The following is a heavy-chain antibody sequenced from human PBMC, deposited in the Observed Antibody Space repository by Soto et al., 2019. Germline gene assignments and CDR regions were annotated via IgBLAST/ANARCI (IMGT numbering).Heavy chain of an antibody. V-gene: IGHV3-49*03. CDR1: GFAFVDYA. J-gene: IGHJ6*02. Sequence: QPGGSLRLSCTASGFAFVDYAIIWFGHAPVKGLEWVGFIRSKAYGGTTEYAASVKGRFTISRDDSKSIAYLQMNSLKTEDTAVYYCTRWSGYYFHGMDVWGQGTTVTVSS. CDR3: TRWSGYYFHGMDV. CDR2: IRSKAYGGTT. D-gene: IGHD3-3*01.